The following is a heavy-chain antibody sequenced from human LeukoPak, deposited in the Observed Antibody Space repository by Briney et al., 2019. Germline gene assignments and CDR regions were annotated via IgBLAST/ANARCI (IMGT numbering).Heavy chain of an antibody. D-gene: IGHD5-12*01. Sequence: SVKVSCKASGGTFSSYAISWVRQAPGQGLEWMGGIIPIFGTANYAQKSQGRVTITADESTSTAYMELSSLRSEDTAVYYCARDRVNSGYDSTGFDYWGQGTLVTVSS. J-gene: IGHJ4*02. CDR1: GGTFSSYA. CDR3: ARDRVNSGYDSTGFDY. V-gene: IGHV1-69*13. CDR2: IIPIFGTA.